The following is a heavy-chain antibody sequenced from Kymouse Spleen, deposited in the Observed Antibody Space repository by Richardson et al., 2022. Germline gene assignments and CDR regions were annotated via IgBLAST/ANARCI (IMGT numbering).Heavy chain of an antibody. V-gene: IGHV3-33*01. CDR1: GFTFSSYG. CDR2: IWYDGSNK. Sequence: QVQLVESGGGVVQPGRSLRLSCAASGFTFSSYGMHWVRQAPGKGLEWVAVIWYDGSNKYYADSVKGRFTISRDNSKNTLYLQMNSLRAEDTAVYYCARGIAARPRYYYGMDVWGQGTTVTVSS. CDR3: ARGIAARPRYYYGMDV. D-gene: IGHD6-6*01. J-gene: IGHJ6*02.